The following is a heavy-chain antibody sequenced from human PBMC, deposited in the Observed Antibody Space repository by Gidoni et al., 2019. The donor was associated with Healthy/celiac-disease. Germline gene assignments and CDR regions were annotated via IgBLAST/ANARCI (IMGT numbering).Heavy chain of an antibody. Sequence: QLQLQESGPGLVKPSETLSLTCTVSGGSISSSNYYWGRIRQPPGKGLEWIGSIYYSGSTYYNPSLKSRVTISVDTSKNQFSLKLSSVTAADTAVYYCARHIETYDYVWGSYRSYYFDYWGQGTLVTVSS. CDR2: IYYSGST. CDR1: GGSISSSNYY. J-gene: IGHJ4*02. V-gene: IGHV4-39*01. D-gene: IGHD3-16*02. CDR3: ARHIETYDYVWGSYRSYYFDY.